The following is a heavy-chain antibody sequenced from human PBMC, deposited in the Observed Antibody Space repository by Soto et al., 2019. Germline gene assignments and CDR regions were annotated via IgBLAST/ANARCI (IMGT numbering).Heavy chain of an antibody. CDR2: IYYSGST. CDR1: GGSISSYY. J-gene: IGHJ4*02. Sequence: SLTCTVSGGSISSYYWSWIRQPPGKGLEWIGYIYYSGSTNYNPSLKSRVTISVDTSKNQFSLKLSSVTAADTAVYYCAGTYDSSGYYGYYFDYWGQGTLVTVSS. CDR3: AGTYDSSGYYGYYFDY. V-gene: IGHV4-59*08. D-gene: IGHD3-22*01.